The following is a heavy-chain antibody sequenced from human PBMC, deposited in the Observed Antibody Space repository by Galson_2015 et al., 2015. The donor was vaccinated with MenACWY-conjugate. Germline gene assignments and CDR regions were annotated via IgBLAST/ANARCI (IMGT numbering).Heavy chain of an antibody. Sequence: SLRLSCAASGFTFSSYSMNWVRQAPGKGLEWVSYISSSSSTIYYADSVKGRFTISRDNAKNSLYLQMSSLRDEDTAVYYCARARCCSGGTWGQNWFDPWGQGTLVTVSS. CDR2: ISSSSSTI. J-gene: IGHJ5*02. V-gene: IGHV3-48*02. CDR3: ARARCCSGGTWGQNWFDP. CDR1: GFTFSSYS. D-gene: IGHD2-15*01.